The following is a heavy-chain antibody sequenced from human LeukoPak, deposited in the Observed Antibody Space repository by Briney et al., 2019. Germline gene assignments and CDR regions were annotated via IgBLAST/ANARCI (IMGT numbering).Heavy chain of an antibody. D-gene: IGHD1-26*01. V-gene: IGHV4-39*01. J-gene: IGHJ4*02. Sequence: KPSETLSLTCTVSGGSISGSSYYWGWIRQPPGKGLEWIGSMYYRGSSYYNPSLKSRVTMSVDTSKNQFSLKLSSVTVADTAVYYCANAASYSVDYWGQGTLVTVSS. CDR3: ANAASYSVDY. CDR2: MYYRGSS. CDR1: GGSISGSSYY.